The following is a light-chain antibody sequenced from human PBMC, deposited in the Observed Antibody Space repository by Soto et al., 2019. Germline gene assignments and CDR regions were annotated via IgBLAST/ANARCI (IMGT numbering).Light chain of an antibody. CDR3: SSYTTSYFYV. J-gene: IGLJ1*01. CDR1: NTDVGGYNY. Sequence: QSALTQPASVSGSPGQSITVSCTGTNTDVGGYNYVSWYQHRPGKAPRLMIYEVRNRLSGVSNRFSASKSAFTASLTISGLQAEDEAHYYCSSYTTSYFYVFGPGTKVTVL. V-gene: IGLV2-14*01. CDR2: EVR.